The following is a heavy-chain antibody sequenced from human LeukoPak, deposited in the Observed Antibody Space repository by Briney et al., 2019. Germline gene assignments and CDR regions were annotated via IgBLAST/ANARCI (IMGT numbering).Heavy chain of an antibody. V-gene: IGHV7-4-1*02. CDR1: GYTLTSYA. Sequence: ASVKVSCKASGYTLTSYAMNWVRQAPGQGLEWMGWINTNTGNPTYAQGFTGRFIFSLDTSVSTAYLQISSLKAEDTAVYYCARVLRGSGSYSAVYWGQGTLVTVSS. D-gene: IGHD3-10*01. CDR2: INTNTGNP. J-gene: IGHJ4*02. CDR3: ARVLRGSGSYSAVY.